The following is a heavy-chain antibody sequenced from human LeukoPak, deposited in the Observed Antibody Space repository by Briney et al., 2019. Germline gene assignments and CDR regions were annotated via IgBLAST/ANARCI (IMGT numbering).Heavy chain of an antibody. V-gene: IGHV1-2*04. Sequence: ASVKVSCKASGYTFTGYYMHWVRQAPGQGLEWMGWINPNSGGTNYAQKFQGWVTMTRDTSISTAYMELSRLRSDDTAVYYCARGRRWLQSGDFDYWGQGTLVTVSS. CDR1: GYTFTGYY. J-gene: IGHJ4*02. CDR3: ARGRRWLQSGDFDY. D-gene: IGHD5-24*01. CDR2: INPNSGGT.